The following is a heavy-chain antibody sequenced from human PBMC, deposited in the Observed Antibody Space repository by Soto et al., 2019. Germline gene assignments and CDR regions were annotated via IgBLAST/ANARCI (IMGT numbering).Heavy chain of an antibody. V-gene: IGHV1-18*01. J-gene: IGHJ4*02. CDR2: ISIYNGNT. D-gene: IGHD6-6*01. CDR1: GDTFTSRG. Sequence: WASVKVSGKASGDTFTSRGISWVRQAAGQGLEWLAWISIYNGNTQYAQKVQGRVTMTTDTSTNTAYMELRSLRSDDTAVYYCARAPGSSSRPLVFDYWGQGTLVTVSS. CDR3: ARAPGSSSRPLVFDY.